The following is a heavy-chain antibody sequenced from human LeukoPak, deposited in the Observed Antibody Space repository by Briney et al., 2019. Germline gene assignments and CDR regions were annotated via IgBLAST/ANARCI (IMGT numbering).Heavy chain of an antibody. J-gene: IGHJ4*02. V-gene: IGHV3-23*01. CDR2: ISGSGGST. Sequence: PGGSLRLSRAASGFTFSSYAMSWVRQAPGKGLEWVSAISGSGGSTYYADSVKGRFTISRDNSKNTLYLQMNSLRAEDTAVYYCAKGRDRYYGSGSSIYWGQGTLVTVSS. CDR3: AKGRDRYYGSGSSIY. CDR1: GFTFSSYA. D-gene: IGHD3-10*01.